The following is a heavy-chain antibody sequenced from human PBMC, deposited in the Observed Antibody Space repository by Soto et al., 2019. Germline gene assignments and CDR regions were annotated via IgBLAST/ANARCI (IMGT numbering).Heavy chain of an antibody. V-gene: IGHV3-64D*08. CDR3: VKGHGYSSSWYVYYYYGMDV. D-gene: IGHD6-13*01. CDR2: ISSNGGST. CDR1: GFTFSSYA. J-gene: IGHJ6*02. Sequence: GGSLRLSCSASGFTFSSYAMHWVRQAPGKGLEFVSAISSNGGSTYYADSVRGRFTISRDNSKNTLYLQMSSLRAEDTAVYYCVKGHGYSSSWYVYYYYGMDVWGQGTTVTVSS.